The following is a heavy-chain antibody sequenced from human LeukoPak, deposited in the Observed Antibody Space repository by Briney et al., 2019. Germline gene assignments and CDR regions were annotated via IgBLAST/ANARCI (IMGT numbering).Heavy chain of an antibody. CDR2: IYHSGST. CDR1: GGSISSYY. J-gene: IGHJ4*02. CDR3: ARDNWGSADY. Sequence: SGTLSLTCTVSGGSISSYYWSWIRQPPGKGLEWIGYIYHSGSTNYNPSLKSRVTISVDTSKNQFSLKLSSVTAADTAVYYCARDNWGSADYWGQGTLVTVSS. D-gene: IGHD7-27*01. V-gene: IGHV4-59*01.